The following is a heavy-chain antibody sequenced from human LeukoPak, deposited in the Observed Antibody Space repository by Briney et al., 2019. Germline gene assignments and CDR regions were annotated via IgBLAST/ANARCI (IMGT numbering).Heavy chain of an antibody. CDR3: ARDKRSGDYDFWSGYYTLYFDY. D-gene: IGHD3-3*01. V-gene: IGHV3-21*01. CDR1: GFTFSSYS. Sequence: PGGSLRLSCAASGFTFSSYSMNWVRQAPGKGLEWVSSISNSSSYIYYADSVKGRFTISRDNAKNSLYLQMNSLRAEDTAVYYCARDKRSGDYDFWSGYYTLYFDYWGQGTLVTVSS. CDR2: ISNSSSYI. J-gene: IGHJ4*02.